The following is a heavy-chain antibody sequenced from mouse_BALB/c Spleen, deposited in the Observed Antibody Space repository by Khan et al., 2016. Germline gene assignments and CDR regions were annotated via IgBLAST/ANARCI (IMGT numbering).Heavy chain of an antibody. CDR1: GFTFSDAC. CDR2: IRSKDNTHAT. J-gene: IGHJ2*01. V-gene: IGHV6-6*01. CDR3: RSVYFDY. Sequence: EVKLEVSGGGLVQPGGSMKLSCAASGFTFSDACMDWVRQSQEKGLEWVAEIRSKDNTHATYYAESVKGSVTISRDDSKSSVYLQMNSLRADDSGIYYCRSVYFDYWGQGTTLTVSS.